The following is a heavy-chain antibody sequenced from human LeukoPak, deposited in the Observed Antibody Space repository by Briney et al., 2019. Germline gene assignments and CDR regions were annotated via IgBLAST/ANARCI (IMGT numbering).Heavy chain of an antibody. J-gene: IGHJ4*02. D-gene: IGHD6-19*01. Sequence: SETLSLTCTVSGGSISSYYWSWIRQPPGKGLEWIGSIYYTGSTKYNPSLKSRVTISVDTSKNQFSLKLSSVTAADTAVYYCATGRAYSSVDYWGQGTLVTVSS. V-gene: IGHV4-59*01. CDR1: GGSISSYY. CDR2: IYYTGST. CDR3: ATGRAYSSVDY.